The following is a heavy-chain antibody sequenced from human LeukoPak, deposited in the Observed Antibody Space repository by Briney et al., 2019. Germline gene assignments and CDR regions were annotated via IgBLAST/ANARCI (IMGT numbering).Heavy chain of an antibody. V-gene: IGHV3-23*01. CDR2: ISASGGNT. CDR3: AKGPYTSSWYYFDY. D-gene: IGHD6-13*01. Sequence: GGSLRLSCAASGFTFSSYSMIWVPQAPGKGLEWVSAISASGGNTYYADSVKGRFTISRDNSKNTLYLQMSSLRAEDTALYYCAKGPYTSSWYYFDYWGRGTQVTVSS. J-gene: IGHJ4*02. CDR1: GFTFSSYS.